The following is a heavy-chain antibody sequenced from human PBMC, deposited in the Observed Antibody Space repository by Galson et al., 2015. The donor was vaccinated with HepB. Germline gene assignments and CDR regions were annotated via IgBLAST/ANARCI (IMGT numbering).Heavy chain of an antibody. V-gene: IGHV5-10-1*01. CDR3: ASRTTMVRGVISDWYFDL. Sequence: QSGAEVKKPGESLRISCKGSGYSLTSYWIGWVRQVPGKGLEWMGRIDPSDSYTNYSPSFQGHVTISADKSISTAYLQWSSLKASDTAMYYCASRTTMVRGVISDWYFDLWGRGTLVTVSS. J-gene: IGHJ2*01. D-gene: IGHD3-10*01. CDR2: IDPSDSYT. CDR1: GYSLTSYW.